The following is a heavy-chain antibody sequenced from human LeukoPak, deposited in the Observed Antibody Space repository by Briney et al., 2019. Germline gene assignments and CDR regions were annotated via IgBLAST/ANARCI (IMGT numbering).Heavy chain of an antibody. CDR1: GFTFSSYA. V-gene: IGHV3-23*01. Sequence: GGSLRLPCAASGFTFSSYAMSCVRQAPGKGLEWVSAISGSGGSTYYADSVKGRFTISRDNSKNTLYLQMNSLRAEDTAVYYCAKRREEYFDYWGQGTLVTVSS. CDR3: AKRREEYFDY. J-gene: IGHJ4*02. CDR2: ISGSGGST.